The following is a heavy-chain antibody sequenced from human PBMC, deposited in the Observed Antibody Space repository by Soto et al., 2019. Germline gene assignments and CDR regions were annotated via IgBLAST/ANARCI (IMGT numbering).Heavy chain of an antibody. Sequence: QVPLVESGGGVVQPGRSLRLSCAASGFTFSSYVMHWVRQTPGRGLEWVAFISHDGNNKYYADSVKGRFTISRDNSENTLYLQMDSLRAEDTAVYYCARDDEGGSDCDLGYWGQGTLVTVSS. V-gene: IGHV3-30-3*01. CDR3: ARDDEGGSDCDLGY. D-gene: IGHD1-26*01. J-gene: IGHJ4*02. CDR2: ISHDGNNK. CDR1: GFTFSSYV.